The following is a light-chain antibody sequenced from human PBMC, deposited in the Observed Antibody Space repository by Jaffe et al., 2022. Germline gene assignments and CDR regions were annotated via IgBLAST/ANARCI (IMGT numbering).Light chain of an antibody. CDR3: QQYGGSFWT. J-gene: IGKJ1*01. V-gene: IGKV3-20*01. CDR1: QSIISNY. Sequence: ESVLTQSPGTLSLSPGERATLSCRASQSIISNYLAWYQQKPGQAPRLLIYAASSRATGIPDRFSGSGSGTDFTLAISRLEPEDFAVYYCQQYGGSFWTFGQGTKVEIK. CDR2: AAS.